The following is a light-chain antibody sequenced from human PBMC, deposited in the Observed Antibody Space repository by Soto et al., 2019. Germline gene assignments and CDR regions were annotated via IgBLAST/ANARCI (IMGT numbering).Light chain of an antibody. CDR3: QHYNNWPPWA. CDR2: GAS. V-gene: IGKV3-15*01. J-gene: IGKJ1*01. Sequence: EIVMTQSPASLSVSPGGRATLSCRASQSVTNNLAWYQQKPGQAPRLLIYGASARATGIPARFSGSVSETEFTLTIISLQSEDSSVYDCQHYNNWPPWAFGQGTKVEIK. CDR1: QSVTNN.